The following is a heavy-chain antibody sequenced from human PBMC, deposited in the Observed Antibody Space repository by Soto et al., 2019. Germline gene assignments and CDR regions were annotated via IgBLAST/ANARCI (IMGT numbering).Heavy chain of an antibody. CDR3: AKDVDSNYGCLGY. CDR2: ISWNSGSI. Sequence: GGSLRLSCAASGFTFDDYAMHWVRQAPGKGLEWVSGISWNSGSIGYADSVKGRFTISRDNAKNSLYLQMNSLRAEDTALYYCAKDVDSNYGCLGYWGQGTLVTVSS. D-gene: IGHD4-4*01. CDR1: GFTFDDYA. V-gene: IGHV3-9*01. J-gene: IGHJ4*02.